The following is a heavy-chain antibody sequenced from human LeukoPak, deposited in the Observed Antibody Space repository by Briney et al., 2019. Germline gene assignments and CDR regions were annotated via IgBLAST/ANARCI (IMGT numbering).Heavy chain of an antibody. Sequence: GASVKVSCKASGGTFSSYAINWVRQAPGQGLEWMGRIIPILDITNYAQKFQGRVTITADKSTSTAYMGLSSLGSEDTAVYYCVRGMDSSSWFFHYWGQGTLVTVSS. D-gene: IGHD6-13*01. CDR3: VRGMDSSSWFFHY. J-gene: IGHJ4*02. CDR2: IIPILDIT. V-gene: IGHV1-69*04. CDR1: GGTFSSYA.